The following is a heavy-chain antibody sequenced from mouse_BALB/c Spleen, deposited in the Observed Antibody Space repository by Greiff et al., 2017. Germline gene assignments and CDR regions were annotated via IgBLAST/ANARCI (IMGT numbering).Heavy chain of an antibody. CDR3: ARDLYYDYDEAMDY. Sequence: EVKLVESGGGLVQPGGSRKLSCAASGFTFSSFGMHWVRQAPEKGLEWVAYISSGSSTIYYADTVKGRFTISRDNPKNTLFLQMTSLRSEDTAMYYCARDLYYDYDEAMDYWGQGTSVTVSS. CDR2: ISSGSSTI. CDR1: GFTFSSFG. J-gene: IGHJ4*01. V-gene: IGHV5-17*02. D-gene: IGHD2-4*01.